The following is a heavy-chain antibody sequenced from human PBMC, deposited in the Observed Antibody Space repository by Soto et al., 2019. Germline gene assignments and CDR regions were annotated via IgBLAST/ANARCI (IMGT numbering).Heavy chain of an antibody. Sequence: SETLSLTCTVSGASVSSAGYYWSWIRQPPGKGLEWIGYIYYSGSTNYNPSLKSRVTISVDTSKNQFSLKLSSVTAADTAVYYCARLTTPTPYYYHYGMAVWGQGTTVTVSS. J-gene: IGHJ6*02. CDR1: GASVSSAGYY. D-gene: IGHD4-17*01. CDR3: ARLTTPTPYYYHYGMAV. V-gene: IGHV4-61*08. CDR2: IYYSGST.